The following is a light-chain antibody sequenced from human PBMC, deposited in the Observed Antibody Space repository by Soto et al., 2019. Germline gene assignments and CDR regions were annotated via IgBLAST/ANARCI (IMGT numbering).Light chain of an antibody. V-gene: IGLV2-23*03. Sequence: QSALTQPASVSGSPGQSITISCTGTSSDVGSYNLVSWYQQHPGKAPKLMIYEGSKRPSGVSNLFSGSKSGNTASLTISGLQAEDEADYYCCSYAGSSTFVFGTGTKLTVL. CDR2: EGS. J-gene: IGLJ1*01. CDR1: SSDVGSYNL. CDR3: CSYAGSSTFV.